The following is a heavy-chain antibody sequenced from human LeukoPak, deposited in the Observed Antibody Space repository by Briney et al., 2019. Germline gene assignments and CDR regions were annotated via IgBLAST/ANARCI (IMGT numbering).Heavy chain of an antibody. J-gene: IGHJ3*02. CDR1: GGSISSSSYY. CDR2: IYYSGST. V-gene: IGHV4-39*02. Sequence: SETLSLTCTVSGGSISSSSYYWGWIRQPPGKGLEWIGSIYYSGSTHYNPSLKSRVTISVDTSKNQFSLKLSSVTAADTAVYYCARENWGDNCSGGSCYSFHAFDIWGQGTMVTVSS. D-gene: IGHD2-15*01. CDR3: ARENWGDNCSGGSCYSFHAFDI.